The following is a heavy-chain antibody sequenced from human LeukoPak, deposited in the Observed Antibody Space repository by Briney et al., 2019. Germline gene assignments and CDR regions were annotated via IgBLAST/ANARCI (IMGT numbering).Heavy chain of an antibody. Sequence: GSSVNVSCKASGGTFSSYAISWVRQAPGQGLEWMGGIIPIFGTANYAQKFQGRVTITTDESTSTAYMELSSLRSEDTAVYYCARGGALEYYDSSGYRFDYWGQGTLVTVSS. CDR2: IIPIFGTA. CDR1: GGTFSSYA. V-gene: IGHV1-69*05. D-gene: IGHD3-22*01. CDR3: ARGGALEYYDSSGYRFDY. J-gene: IGHJ4*02.